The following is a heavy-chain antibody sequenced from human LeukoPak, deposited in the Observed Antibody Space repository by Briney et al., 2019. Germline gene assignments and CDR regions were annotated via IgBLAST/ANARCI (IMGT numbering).Heavy chain of an antibody. Sequence: QSGGSLRLSCAASGFTVSSSYINWVRHAPGKGLEWVSAISGSGGSTYYADSVRGRFTISRDNSKNTLYLQMSSLRAEDTAVYFCARRTPGYCSGGNCYAFQHWGQGTLVTVSS. V-gene: IGHV3-23*01. D-gene: IGHD2-15*01. CDR2: ISGSGGST. J-gene: IGHJ1*01. CDR1: GFTVSSSY. CDR3: ARRTPGYCSGGNCYAFQH.